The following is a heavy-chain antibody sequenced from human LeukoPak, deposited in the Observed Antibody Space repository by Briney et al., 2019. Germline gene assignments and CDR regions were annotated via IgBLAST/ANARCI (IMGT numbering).Heavy chain of an antibody. J-gene: IGHJ4*02. Sequence: PGGSLRLSCEASGFTFFSYAIHWVRQAPGKGLEWVAVISHDGSNKYYADSVKGRFAISRDSSKNTLYLQMNSLRAEDTAVYCCARVYRMQTTVVTPIDYWGQGTLVTVSS. V-gene: IGHV3-30*09. D-gene: IGHD2-21*02. CDR2: ISHDGSNK. CDR1: GFTFFSYA. CDR3: ARVYRMQTTVVTPIDY.